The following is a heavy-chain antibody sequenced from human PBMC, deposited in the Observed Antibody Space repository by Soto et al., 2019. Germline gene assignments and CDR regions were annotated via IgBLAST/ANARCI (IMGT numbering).Heavy chain of an antibody. J-gene: IGHJ4*02. V-gene: IGHV3-33*01. CDR2: MWYHGRDK. D-gene: IGHD1-26*01. CDR1: VFSFSDYV. CDR3: ARDAGGQSGNFIFDS. Sequence: PWWSLRLSCSASVFSFSDYVMHWFRQSPGEGLEWVAVMWYHGRDKFYAESVKGRFTITRDNSKNTLYLQMNSLRAEDTAVYYCARDAGGQSGNFIFDSWGQGALVTVSS.